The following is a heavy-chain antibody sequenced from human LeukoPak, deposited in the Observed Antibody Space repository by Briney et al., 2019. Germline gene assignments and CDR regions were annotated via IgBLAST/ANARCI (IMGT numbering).Heavy chain of an antibody. CDR2: ISGSGGST. CDR3: ALQGRILTDY. V-gene: IGHV3-23*01. D-gene: IGHD3-9*01. CDR1: GFTFRNHA. Sequence: GGSLRLSCEASGFTFRNHAMSWVRRAPGKGLEWVSAISGSGGSTYYADSVKGRFSISRDNSKNTLYLQMNSLRAEDTAVYYCALQGRILTDYWGQGTLVTVSS. J-gene: IGHJ4*02.